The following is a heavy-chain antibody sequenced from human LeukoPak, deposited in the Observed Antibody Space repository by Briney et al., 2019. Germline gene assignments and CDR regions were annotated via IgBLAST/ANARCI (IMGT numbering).Heavy chain of an antibody. D-gene: IGHD2-15*01. V-gene: IGHV3-23*01. CDR1: GFTFSSYA. Sequence: GGSLRLSCAASGFTFSSYAMSWVRQAPGKGLEWVSAIGGSGGSTYYADSVKGRFTISRDNSKNTLYLHMNSLRAEDTDVYYCAKGGGWFRAWFDPWGQGTLVTVSS. J-gene: IGHJ5*02. CDR3: AKGGGWFRAWFDP. CDR2: IGGSGGST.